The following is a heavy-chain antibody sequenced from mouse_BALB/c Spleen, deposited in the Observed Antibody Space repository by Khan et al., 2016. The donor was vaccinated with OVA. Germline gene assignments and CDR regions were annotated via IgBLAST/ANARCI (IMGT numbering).Heavy chain of an antibody. CDR1: RYTFIDYG. D-gene: IGHD2-1*01. V-gene: IGHV9-1*02. J-gene: IGHJ2*01. Sequence: QIQLVQSGPELKKPGETVKISCKASRYTFIDYGMNWVKQAPGKGLKWMGWINTYTGQPTYADDFKGRFAFSLETSATTVFLQINNLKNEDMATYYCARSRGNYLLDHWGQGSTLTVSS. CDR3: ARSRGNYLLDH. CDR2: INTYTGQP.